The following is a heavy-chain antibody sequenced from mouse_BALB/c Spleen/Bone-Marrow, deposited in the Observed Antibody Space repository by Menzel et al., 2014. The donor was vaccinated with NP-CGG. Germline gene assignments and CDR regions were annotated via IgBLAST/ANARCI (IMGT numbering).Heavy chain of an antibody. D-gene: IGHD2-10*02. Sequence: VKLMESGPGLVAPSQSLSIPCTVSGFSLTTYGVHWVRQPPGKGLEWLVVIWSDGNTTYNSALKSRLSISKDNSKSQVFLKMNSLQTDDTAMYYCARNPYGNYAMDYWGQGTSVTVSS. CDR3: ARNPYGNYAMDY. CDR1: GFSLTTYG. V-gene: IGHV2-6*02. CDR2: IWSDGNT. J-gene: IGHJ4*01.